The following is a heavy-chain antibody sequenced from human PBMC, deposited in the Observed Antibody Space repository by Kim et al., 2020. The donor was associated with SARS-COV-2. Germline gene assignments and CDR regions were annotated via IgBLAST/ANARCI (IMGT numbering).Heavy chain of an antibody. CDR3: ARYYDDYGDYEGGSYYFDY. Sequence: GRFTISRDNAKNSLYLQMNSLRAEDTAVYYCARYYDDYGDYEGGSYYFDYWGQGTLVTVSS. D-gene: IGHD4-17*01. V-gene: IGHV3-11*06. J-gene: IGHJ4*02.